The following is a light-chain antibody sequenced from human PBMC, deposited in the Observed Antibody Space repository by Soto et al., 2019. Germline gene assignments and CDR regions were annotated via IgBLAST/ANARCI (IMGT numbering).Light chain of an antibody. Sequence: EIVLTQSPATLSLSPGERATLSCRASQSVSNYLAWYQQKPGQAPRLLIYGASTRATGIPARFSGSGFGTEFILTISSLQSEDFAVYYCQQYNTWLWTFGQGTKVEGK. V-gene: IGKV3-15*01. CDR3: QQYNTWLWT. CDR2: GAS. CDR1: QSVSNY. J-gene: IGKJ1*01.